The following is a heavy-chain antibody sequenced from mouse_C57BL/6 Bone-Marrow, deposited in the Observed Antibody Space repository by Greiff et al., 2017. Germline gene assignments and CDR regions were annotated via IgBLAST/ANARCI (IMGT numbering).Heavy chain of an antibody. CDR3: ARDGSSPFAY. J-gene: IGHJ3*01. V-gene: IGHV3-1*01. Sequence: EVKLQESGPGMVKPSQSLSLTCTVTGYSITSGYDWHWIRHFPGNKLEWMGYISYSGSTNYNPTLKSRISITNATAKNHILLKLNTVTTDDTATYYCARDGSSPFAYWGQGTLVTVSA. CDR1: GYSITSGYD. D-gene: IGHD1-1*01. CDR2: ISYSGST.